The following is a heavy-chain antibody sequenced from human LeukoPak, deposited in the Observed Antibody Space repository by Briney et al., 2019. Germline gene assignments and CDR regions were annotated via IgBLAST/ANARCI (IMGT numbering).Heavy chain of an antibody. CDR3: AREYDYGVSRADY. Sequence: GGSLRLSCAASGFTFSSYWMSWVRQAPGKGLDWVAHINQDGSEKHFVDSVEGRFTISRDNAANSLFLQMNSLRAEDTAVYYCAREYDYGVSRADYWGQGTLVTVSS. V-gene: IGHV3-7*01. J-gene: IGHJ4*02. CDR2: INQDGSEK. D-gene: IGHD4-17*01. CDR1: GFTFSSYW.